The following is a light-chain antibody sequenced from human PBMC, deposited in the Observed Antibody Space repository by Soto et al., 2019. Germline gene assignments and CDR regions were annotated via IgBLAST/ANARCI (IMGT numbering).Light chain of an antibody. Sequence: EKVMTQSPAILSVSPGESVTLSCRASQTISDNLAWYQQKPGLPPRLLIYHTSTRASGVPARFSGSGSGTDFSLTISSLQSEDFAVYYCQRYDNWPLIFGGGTKVDI. CDR1: QTISDN. J-gene: IGKJ4*01. CDR2: HTS. V-gene: IGKV3-15*01. CDR3: QRYDNWPLI.